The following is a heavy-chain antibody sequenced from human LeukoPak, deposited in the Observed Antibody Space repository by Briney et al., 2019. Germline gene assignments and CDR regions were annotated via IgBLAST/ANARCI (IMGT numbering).Heavy chain of an antibody. D-gene: IGHD4-17*01. CDR2: ISDDATYT. Sequence: PGGSLRLSCAASGLTFSSYTMHWVRQAPGKGLEWVAAISDDATYTYYSVSVKGRFAISRDNSKKTLFLQMNNPTTDDTAVYYCARGTAVTALSGFWGQGTLVTVSS. CDR3: ARGTAVTALSGF. J-gene: IGHJ4*02. V-gene: IGHV3-30*09. CDR1: GLTFSSYT.